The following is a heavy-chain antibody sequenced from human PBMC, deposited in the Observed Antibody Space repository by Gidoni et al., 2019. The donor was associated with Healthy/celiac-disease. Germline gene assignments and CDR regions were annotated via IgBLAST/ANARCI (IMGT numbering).Heavy chain of an antibody. Sequence: QVQLQESGPGLVKPSETLSLTCAVSGYSISSGYYWGWIRQPPGKGLEWIGSIYHSGSTYYNPSLKSRVTISVDTSKNQFSLKLSSVTAADTAVYYCARDSPRVAGTEGAFDIWGQGTMVTVSS. J-gene: IGHJ3*02. CDR3: ARDSPRVAGTEGAFDI. D-gene: IGHD6-19*01. CDR1: GYSISSGYY. V-gene: IGHV4-38-2*02. CDR2: IYHSGST.